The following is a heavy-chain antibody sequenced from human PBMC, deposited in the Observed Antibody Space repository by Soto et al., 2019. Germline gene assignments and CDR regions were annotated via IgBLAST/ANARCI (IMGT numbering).Heavy chain of an antibody. Sequence: QITLKESGPTLVKPTQTLTLNCSFSGFSLTSGGAGVGWIRQPPGKGLEWLALIYWNDEKRYSPSLKSRLTIAKDTSKNQVVLLMTDMDPVDTATYYCAHRGYGNYPRDNWFDPWGQGTLVTVSS. CDR3: AHRGYGNYPRDNWFDP. J-gene: IGHJ5*02. D-gene: IGHD4-17*01. V-gene: IGHV2-5*01. CDR2: IYWNDEK. CDR1: GFSLTSGGAG.